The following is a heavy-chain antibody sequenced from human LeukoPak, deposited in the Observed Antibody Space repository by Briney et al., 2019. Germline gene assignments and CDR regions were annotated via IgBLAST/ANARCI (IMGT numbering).Heavy chain of an antibody. V-gene: IGHV2-5*01. Sequence: SGPTLLNPTQPLTLTCTFSGSSLRTSGVGVGWIRQPPGKALEWLALIYWNDDKHYSPSLKSRLTITKDTSKNQVVLTMTNMDPVDTASYYCAHGLGYCSGGSCRWAFDYWGQGTLVTVFS. CDR3: AHGLGYCSGGSCRWAFDY. D-gene: IGHD2-15*01. CDR2: IYWNDDK. J-gene: IGHJ4*02. CDR1: GSSLRTSGVG.